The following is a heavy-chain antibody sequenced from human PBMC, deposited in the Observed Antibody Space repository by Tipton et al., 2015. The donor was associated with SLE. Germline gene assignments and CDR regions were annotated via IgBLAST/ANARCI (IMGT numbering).Heavy chain of an antibody. CDR1: GGSISSSSYY. D-gene: IGHD2-8*01. CDR3: ARDGGYCTNGVCWGWFDP. Sequence: TLSLTCTVSGGSISSSSYYWGWIRQPPGKGLEWIGSIYYSGSTNYNPSLKSRVTISVDTSKNQFSLKLSSVTAADTAVYYCARDGGYCTNGVCWGWFDPWGQGTLVTVSS. CDR2: IYYSGST. J-gene: IGHJ5*02. V-gene: IGHV4-39*07.